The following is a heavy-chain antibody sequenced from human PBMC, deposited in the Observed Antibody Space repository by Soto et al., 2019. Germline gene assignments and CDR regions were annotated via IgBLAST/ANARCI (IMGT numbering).Heavy chain of an antibody. D-gene: IGHD3-10*01. CDR2: LFSNDDK. Sequence: QVTLKESGPVLVKPTETLTLTCTVSGFSLSNVRMGVSWIRQPPGKALEWLAHLFSNDDKSYNTSLKSRLTISKDTYRSQVVLTMNNMDPVDTASDFCARLNVMLIESYFYAVDVWGQWTTFTVSS. J-gene: IGHJ6*02. CDR3: ARLNVMLIESYFYAVDV. CDR1: GFSLSNVRMG. V-gene: IGHV2-26*01.